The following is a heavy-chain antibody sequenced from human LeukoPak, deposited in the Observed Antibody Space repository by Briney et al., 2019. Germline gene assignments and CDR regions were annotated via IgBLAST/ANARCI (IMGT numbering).Heavy chain of an antibody. CDR1: GGTSNSHA. Sequence: VASVKVSCKASGGTSNSHAISRVRQAPGQGLEWMGRIIPNLGTTNRAQNFQDRVTLTADKSTNTAYMELTSLTSDDTAVYYCATTNDGGGYQWGDFFDFWGQGTLVTVSS. CDR2: IIPNLGTT. J-gene: IGHJ4*02. CDR3: ATTNDGGGYQWGDFFDF. V-gene: IGHV1-69*04. D-gene: IGHD3-22*01.